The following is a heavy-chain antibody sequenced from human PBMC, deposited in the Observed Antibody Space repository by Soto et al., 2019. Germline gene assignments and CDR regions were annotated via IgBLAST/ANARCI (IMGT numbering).Heavy chain of an antibody. J-gene: IGHJ3*02. Sequence: PGESLKISCKGSGDSFTRYWIGWVRQTPGKGLEWMGIIYPGDSDTRYSPSFQGQVTISADKSISTAYLQWSSLKALDTAMYYCARQNGDPGAFDIWGQGTMVTVSS. CDR3: ARQNGDPGAFDI. CDR1: GDSFTRYW. D-gene: IGHD4-17*01. V-gene: IGHV5-51*01. CDR2: IYPGDSDT.